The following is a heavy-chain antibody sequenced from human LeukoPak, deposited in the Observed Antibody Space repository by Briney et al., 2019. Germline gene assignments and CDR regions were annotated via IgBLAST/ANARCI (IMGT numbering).Heavy chain of an antibody. CDR3: AKDRIRRYNWFDP. J-gene: IGHJ5*02. D-gene: IGHD2/OR15-2a*01. CDR2: ISGGGGST. CDR1: GFTFSSYA. V-gene: IGHV3-23*01. Sequence: GGSLRLSCAASGFTFSSYAMSWVRQAPGKGLEWVSAISGGGGSTYYADSVKGRFPISRDNSKNTLYLQMNSLRAEDTAVYYCAKDRIRRYNWFDPWGQGTLVTVSS.